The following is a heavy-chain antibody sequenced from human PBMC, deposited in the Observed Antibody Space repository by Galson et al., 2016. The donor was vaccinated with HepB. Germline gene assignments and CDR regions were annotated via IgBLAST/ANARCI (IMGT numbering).Heavy chain of an antibody. Sequence: SLRLSCAGSGFSFSTYAMSWVRQAPGKGLEWVAGLSYNGHNQHYPDSLMGRFTVSRDNSKSIMYLQMDGLRPDDTAVYYCTKQVAEGGLGDTWGQGTVVTVSS. D-gene: IGHD2-15*01. CDR1: GFSFSTYA. J-gene: IGHJ5*02. V-gene: IGHV3-30*18. CDR2: LSYNGHNQ. CDR3: TKQVAEGGLGDT.